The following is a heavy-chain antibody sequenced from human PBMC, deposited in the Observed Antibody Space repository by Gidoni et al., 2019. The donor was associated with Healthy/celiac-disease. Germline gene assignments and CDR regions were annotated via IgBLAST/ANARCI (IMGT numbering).Heavy chain of an antibody. Sequence: QVQLQQWGAGLLKPSETLSLTCAVDGGSFSGYYWSWIRQPPGKGLEWIGEINHSGSTNYNPSLKSRVTISVDTSKNQFSRKLSSVTAADTAVYYCARGWDYYGSGSYYLDAFDIWGQGTMVTVSS. CDR1: GGSFSGYY. V-gene: IGHV4-34*01. CDR2: INHSGST. CDR3: ARGWDYYGSGSYYLDAFDI. J-gene: IGHJ3*02. D-gene: IGHD3-10*01.